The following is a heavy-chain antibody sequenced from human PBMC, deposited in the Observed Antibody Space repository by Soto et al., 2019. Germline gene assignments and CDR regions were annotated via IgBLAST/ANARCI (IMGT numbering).Heavy chain of an antibody. D-gene: IGHD1-1*01. CDR3: ASGHDAYKVRY. V-gene: IGHV4-31*02. CDR2: IYYTGTT. J-gene: IGHJ4*02. Sequence: WTWIRQHPGKGLEWIGYIYYTGTTYYNSSLKSRPTISMDTSENHFSLELTSVTAADTAIYFCASGHDAYKVRYWGQGTLVTVSS.